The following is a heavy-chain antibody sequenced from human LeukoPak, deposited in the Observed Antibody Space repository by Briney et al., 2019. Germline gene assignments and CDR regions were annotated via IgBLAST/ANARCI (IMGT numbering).Heavy chain of an antibody. CDR2: INHSGST. CDR1: GGSFSGYY. V-gene: IGHV4-34*01. Sequence: PSETLSLTCAVYGGSFSGYYWSWIRQPPGKGLEWIGEINHSGSTNYSPSLKSRVTISVDTSKNQFSLKLSSVTAADTAVYYCARGGYDSNAYWGQGTLVTVSS. CDR3: ARGGYDSNAY. J-gene: IGHJ4*02. D-gene: IGHD1-20*01.